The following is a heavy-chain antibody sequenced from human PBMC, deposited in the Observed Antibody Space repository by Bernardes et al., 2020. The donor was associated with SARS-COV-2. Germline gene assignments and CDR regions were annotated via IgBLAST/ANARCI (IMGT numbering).Heavy chain of an antibody. J-gene: IGHJ4*02. CDR1: GFTFTNSW. CDR2: INSDGRTT. Sequence: GSLRLSCAASGFTFTNSWMHWVRQAPGKGLVWVSRINSDGRTTSYADSVKGRFTISRDNAKNTLYLQMNSLRAEDTAVYSCARRVSGDGYYYFDYWGQGTLVTVSS. CDR3: ARRVSGDGYYYFDY. V-gene: IGHV3-74*01. D-gene: IGHD5-12*01.